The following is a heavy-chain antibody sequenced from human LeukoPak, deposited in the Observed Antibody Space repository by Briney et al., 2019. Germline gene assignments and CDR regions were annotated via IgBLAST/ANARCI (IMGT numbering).Heavy chain of an antibody. CDR3: ARGYCSSTSCGHRFDY. CDR1: GYTFTSYY. D-gene: IGHD2-2*01. CDR2: INAGNGNT. J-gene: IGHJ4*02. Sequence: ASVKVSCKASGYTFTSYYMHWVRQAPGQGLEWMGWINAGNGNTKYSQKFQGRVTITRDTSASTAYMELSSLRSEDTAVYYCARGYCSSTSCGHRFDYWGQGTLVTVSS. V-gene: IGHV1/OR15-3*02.